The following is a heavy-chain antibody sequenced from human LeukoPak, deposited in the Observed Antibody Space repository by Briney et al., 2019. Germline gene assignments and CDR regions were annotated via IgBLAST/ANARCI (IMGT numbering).Heavy chain of an antibody. Sequence: PGGSLRLSCAASGFTFDDYAMHWVRQAPGKGLEWVSGISRNSGSIGYADSVKGRFTISRDNAKNSLYLQMNSLRAEDTALYYCARDLAGWWGQGTLVTVSS. D-gene: IGHD2-15*01. V-gene: IGHV3-9*01. CDR3: ARDLAGW. J-gene: IGHJ4*02. CDR1: GFTFDDYA. CDR2: ISRNSGSI.